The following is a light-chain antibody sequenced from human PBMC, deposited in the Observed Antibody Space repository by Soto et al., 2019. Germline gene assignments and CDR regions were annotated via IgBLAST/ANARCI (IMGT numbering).Light chain of an antibody. V-gene: IGKV3-11*01. CDR1: QSISSY. CDR2: DAS. J-gene: IGKJ2*01. CDR3: QQRSSWPYT. Sequence: IVLTQSPVTLSLSPGERATLSCRASQSISSYLAWYQHKPGQAPRLLIYDASHRATGVPARFSGSGSGTDFTLTISSLEPEDFAVYYCQQRSSWPYTFGQGTKLEIK.